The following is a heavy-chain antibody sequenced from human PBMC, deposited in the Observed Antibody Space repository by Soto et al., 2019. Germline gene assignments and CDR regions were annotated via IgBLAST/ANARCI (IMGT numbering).Heavy chain of an antibody. CDR1: GYSFTNYA. CDR3: ARDSRSIVVVWGALDI. Sequence: QVQLVQSGAEVKKPGASVKVSRKASGYSFTNYAIHWVRQAPGQRLEWMGWINAGNGNTKYSQNFQGRVTMARDTSASTDYMELSSLTSEDAAVYYCARDSRSIVVVWGALDIWCQGTMVTVSS. CDR2: INAGNGNT. D-gene: IGHD3-22*01. V-gene: IGHV1-3*01. J-gene: IGHJ3*02.